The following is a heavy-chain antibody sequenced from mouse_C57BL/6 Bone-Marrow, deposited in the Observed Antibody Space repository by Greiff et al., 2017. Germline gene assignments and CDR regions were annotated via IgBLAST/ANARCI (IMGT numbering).Heavy chain of an antibody. Sequence: EVQLPQSGAELVRPGASVKLSCTASGFNIKDDYMHWVKQRPEQGLEWIGWIDPENGDTEYASKFQGKATRTADTSSNPAYRQLSSLTSEDTAVYYCTTLIYYYWYFDVWGTGTTVTVSS. J-gene: IGHJ1*03. CDR2: IDPENGDT. CDR1: GFNIKDDY. D-gene: IGHD1-1*01. CDR3: TTLIYYYWYFDV. V-gene: IGHV14-4*01.